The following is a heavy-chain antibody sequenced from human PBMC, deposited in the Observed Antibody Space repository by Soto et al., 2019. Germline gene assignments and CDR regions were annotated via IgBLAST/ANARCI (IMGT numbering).Heavy chain of an antibody. Sequence: QVQLVQSGAEVKKPGSSVNVSCKASGGTFSSYLISWVRQAPGQGLEWLGGMIPIFGTPHYAQKFQGRVTTTADESTSTAYMELSSLRSEDTAVDYCARPPKFDYWGQGTLVTVSS. V-gene: IGHV1-69*01. CDR1: GGTFSSYL. J-gene: IGHJ4*02. CDR2: MIPIFGTP. CDR3: ARPPKFDY.